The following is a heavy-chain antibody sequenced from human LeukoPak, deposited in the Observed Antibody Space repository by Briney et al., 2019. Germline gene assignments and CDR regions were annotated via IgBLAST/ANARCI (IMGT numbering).Heavy chain of an antibody. D-gene: IGHD5-18*01. CDR3: ARHVGYGNNWFDP. J-gene: IGHJ5*02. V-gene: IGHV4-59*08. Sequence: PSETLSLTCTVPGGSISSYYWSWIRQPPGKGLKWIGYIYYSGSTNYNPSLKSRVTISVDTSKNHVSLKLRSLTAADTAVYYCARHVGYGNNWFDPWGQGTLVTVSS. CDR2: IYYSGST. CDR1: GGSISSYY.